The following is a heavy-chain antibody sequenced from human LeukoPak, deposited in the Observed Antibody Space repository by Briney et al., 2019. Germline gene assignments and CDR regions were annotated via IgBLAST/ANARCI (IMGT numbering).Heavy chain of an antibody. D-gene: IGHD2-21*01. CDR1: GGAISTYS. V-gene: IGHV4-59*13. CDR2: ISERGDS. J-gene: IGHJ3*01. CDR3: ARSKDILLGDSDAFDL. Sequence: ASETLSLTCTVSGGAISTYSWSCIRQPPGNVLEWIGYISERGDSNSNPSLKSRVTMSVDTSKNQFSLKLSSVTAADTAVYYCARSKDILLGDSDAFDLWGRGTTVTVSS.